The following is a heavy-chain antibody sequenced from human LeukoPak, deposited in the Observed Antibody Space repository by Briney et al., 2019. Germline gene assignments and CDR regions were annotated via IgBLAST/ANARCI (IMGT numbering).Heavy chain of an antibody. CDR1: GFTFSSYG. CDR2: ISYDGSNK. Sequence: GGSLRLSCAASGFTFSSYGMHWVRQAPGKGLEWVAVISYDGSNKYYADSVKGRFTISRDNSKNTLYLQMNSLRAEDTAVYYCAKASSLLRGPMVIYFFDFWGQGTLVTVSS. J-gene: IGHJ4*02. V-gene: IGHV3-30*18. CDR3: AKASSLLRGPMVIYFFDF. D-gene: IGHD2-21*01.